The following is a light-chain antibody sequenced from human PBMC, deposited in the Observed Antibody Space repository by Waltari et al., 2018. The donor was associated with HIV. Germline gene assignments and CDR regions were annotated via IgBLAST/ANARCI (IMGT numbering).Light chain of an antibody. CDR1: QSINIY. J-gene: IGKJ2*01. Sequence: DIQMTQSPSSLSASIGDRVTLTCRASQSINIYLNWYQQKPGKAPKLLIYAASILQSGVPSRFSGSGSGTDFTLTISSLQPEDFAAYYCHQSYNTFPTFGQGTKLEIK. CDR2: AAS. V-gene: IGKV1-39*01. CDR3: HQSYNTFPT.